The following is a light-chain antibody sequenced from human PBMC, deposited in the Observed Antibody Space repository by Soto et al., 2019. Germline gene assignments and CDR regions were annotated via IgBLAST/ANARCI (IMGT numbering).Light chain of an antibody. V-gene: IGLV2-14*01. Sequence: QSALTQPASVSGSPGQSITISCTGTSSDFGGYNYVSWYQQHPGKAPKLMIYEVSNRPSGVSNRFSGSKSGNTASLTISGRQAEDEADYYCSSYTRRSTLVFGTGTKLTVL. CDR2: EVS. CDR3: SSYTRRSTLV. CDR1: SSDFGGYNY. J-gene: IGLJ1*01.